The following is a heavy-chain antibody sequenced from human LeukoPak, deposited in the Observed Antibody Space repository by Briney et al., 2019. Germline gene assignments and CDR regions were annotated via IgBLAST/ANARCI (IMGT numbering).Heavy chain of an antibody. Sequence: PGGSLILSCAASGFILDIYEMNWVRRAPGKGLEWVSYISSSGSTIHYAESVKGRFTISRDNAKNSLYLQMNSLRAEDTAVYYCARGASDGDYSGSGSYDYWGQGTQVTVSS. CDR2: ISSSGSTI. D-gene: IGHD3-10*01. CDR1: GFILDIYE. J-gene: IGHJ4*02. CDR3: ARGASDGDYSGSGSYDY. V-gene: IGHV3-48*03.